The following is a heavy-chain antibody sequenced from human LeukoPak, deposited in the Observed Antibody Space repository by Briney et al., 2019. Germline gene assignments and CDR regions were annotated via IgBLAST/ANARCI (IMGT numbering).Heavy chain of an antibody. J-gene: IGHJ3*02. CDR3: ARDFRGAYSSSWAGVDI. CDR1: GGSISSYY. V-gene: IGHV4-59*01. D-gene: IGHD6-13*01. CDR2: IYYSGST. Sequence: SETLSLTCTVSGGSISSYYWSWIRQPPGKGLEWIGYIYYSGSTNYNPSPKSRVTISVDTSKNQFSLKLSSVTAADTAVYYCARDFRGAYSSSWAGVDIWGQGTMVTVSS.